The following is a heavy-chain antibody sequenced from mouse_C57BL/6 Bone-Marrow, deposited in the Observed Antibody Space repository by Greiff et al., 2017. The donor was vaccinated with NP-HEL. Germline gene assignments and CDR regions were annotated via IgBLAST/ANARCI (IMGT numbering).Heavy chain of an antibody. J-gene: IGHJ3*01. CDR2: ISNLAYSI. Sequence: EVKLVESGGGLVQPGGSLKLSCAASGFTFSDYGMAWVRQAPRKGPEWVAFISNLAYSIYYADTVTGRFTISRENAKNTLYMEMSSLRSEDSAMYYCARPDGSSPGWFAYWGQGTLVTVSA. CDR1: GFTFSDYG. CDR3: ARPDGSSPGWFAY. V-gene: IGHV5-15*01. D-gene: IGHD1-1*01.